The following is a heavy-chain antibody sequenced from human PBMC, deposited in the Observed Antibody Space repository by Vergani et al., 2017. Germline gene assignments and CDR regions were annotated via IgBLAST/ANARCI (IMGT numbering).Heavy chain of an antibody. D-gene: IGHD2-21*02. CDR3: AKDGGEHSVVVTAPHDAFDI. CDR1: GFTFSSYA. Sequence: EVQLLESGGGLVQPGGSLRLSCAASGFTFSSYAMSWVRQAPGKGLEWVSAISGSGGRTYYADSVKGRFTISRDNSKNTLYLQMNSLRAEDTAVYYCAKDGGEHSVVVTAPHDAFDIWGQGTMVTVSS. J-gene: IGHJ3*02. CDR2: ISGSGGRT. V-gene: IGHV3-23*01.